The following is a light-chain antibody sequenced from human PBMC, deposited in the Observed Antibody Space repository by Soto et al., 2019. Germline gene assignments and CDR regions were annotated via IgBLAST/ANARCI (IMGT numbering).Light chain of an antibody. V-gene: IGKV3-20*01. CDR1: QSVGSTY. CDR2: DAS. J-gene: IGKJ1*01. CDR3: QHYNSYSEA. Sequence: EVVLTQSPCTLSLSPGERATLSCRASQSVGSTYLAWYQQKPGQAHRLLIYDASSRATGIPDRFSGSGSGTDFTLTISRLEPEDFATYYCQHYNSYSEAFGQGTKVDIK.